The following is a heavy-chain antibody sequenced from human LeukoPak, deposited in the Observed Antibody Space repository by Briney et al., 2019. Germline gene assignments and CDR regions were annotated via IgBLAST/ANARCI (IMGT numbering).Heavy chain of an antibody. CDR3: ARDRGSTEFDY. Sequence: GGSLRLSCAASGFTFTTYWMSWVRQAPGKGLEWVANIKQDGTEKYYVDSVKGRFTISRDNAKNTLYLQMNSLRAEDTAVYYCARDRGSTEFDYWGQGTLVTVSS. V-gene: IGHV3-7*01. J-gene: IGHJ4*02. CDR1: GFTFTTYW. D-gene: IGHD3-10*01. CDR2: IKQDGTEK.